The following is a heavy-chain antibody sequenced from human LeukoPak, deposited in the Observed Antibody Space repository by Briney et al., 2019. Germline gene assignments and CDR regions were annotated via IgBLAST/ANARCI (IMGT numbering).Heavy chain of an antibody. J-gene: IGHJ4*02. Sequence: GSLRLSCAASGFTFDDYGMSWVRQAPGKGLEWIGRIYTSGSTNYNPSLKSRVTMSVDTSKNQFYLKLSSVTAADTAVYYCARDCRGGSCYYRWGQGTLVTVSS. CDR3: ARDCRGGSCYYR. V-gene: IGHV4-4*07. CDR2: IYTSGST. D-gene: IGHD2-15*01. CDR1: GFTFDDYG.